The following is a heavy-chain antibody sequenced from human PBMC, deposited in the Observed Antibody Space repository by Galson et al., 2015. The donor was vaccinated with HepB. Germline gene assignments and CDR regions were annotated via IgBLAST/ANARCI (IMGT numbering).Heavy chain of an antibody. J-gene: IGHJ6*03. Sequence: SLRLSCAASGFTFDDFGMSWVRQVPGKGLEWVSTINWNGGNTDYADSVKGRFTISRDNAKNSLYLQMNSLRAEDTAFYYCARDRRNYDFWSGHFYSYMDVWGKGTTVTVSS. CDR1: GFTFDDFG. D-gene: IGHD3-3*01. CDR2: INWNGGNT. CDR3: ARDRRNYDFWSGHFYSYMDV. V-gene: IGHV3-20*04.